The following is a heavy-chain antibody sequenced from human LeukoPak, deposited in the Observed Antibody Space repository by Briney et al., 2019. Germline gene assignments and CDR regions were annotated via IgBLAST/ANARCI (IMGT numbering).Heavy chain of an antibody. CDR1: GGTFSSYA. J-gene: IGHJ5*02. V-gene: IGHV1-69*13. CDR2: ITPIFGTA. Sequence: SVKVSCKASGGTFSSYAISWVRQAPGQGLEWMGGITPIFGTANYAQKFQGRVTITADESTSTAYMELSSLRSEDTAVYYCARSYCSSTSCYWFDPWGQGTLVAVSS. CDR3: ARSYCSSTSCYWFDP. D-gene: IGHD2-2*01.